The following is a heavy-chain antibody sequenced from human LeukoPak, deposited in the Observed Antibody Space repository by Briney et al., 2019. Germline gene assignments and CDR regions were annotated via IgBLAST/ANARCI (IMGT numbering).Heavy chain of an antibody. CDR3: AKHAVRGVREYYFDY. D-gene: IGHD3-10*01. CDR2: ISSSSSYI. Sequence: GGSLRLSCAASGFTYSSYSMNWVRQAPGKGLEWVSSISSSSSYIYYADSVKGRFTISRDNAKNSLYLQMNSLRAEDTAVYYCAKHAVRGVREYYFDYWGQGTLVTVSS. V-gene: IGHV3-21*04. CDR1: GFTYSSYS. J-gene: IGHJ4*02.